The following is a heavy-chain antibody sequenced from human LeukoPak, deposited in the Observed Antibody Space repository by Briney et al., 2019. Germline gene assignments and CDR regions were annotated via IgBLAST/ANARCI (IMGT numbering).Heavy chain of an antibody. CDR3: AKAIAVAGKFDY. V-gene: IGHV3-23*01. Sequence: GGSLRLSCAASGFIFSNYGMNWVRQAPGKGLEWVSAISGSGGSTYYADSVKGRFTISRDNSKNTLYLQMNSLRAEDTAVYYCAKAIAVAGKFDYWGQGTLVTVSS. CDR2: ISGSGGST. D-gene: IGHD6-19*01. J-gene: IGHJ4*02. CDR1: GFIFSNYG.